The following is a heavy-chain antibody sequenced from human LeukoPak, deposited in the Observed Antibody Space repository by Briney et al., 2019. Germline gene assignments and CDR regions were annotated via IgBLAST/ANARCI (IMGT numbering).Heavy chain of an antibody. Sequence: SETLSLTCTVSGGSISSYYWSWIRQPAGKGLEWIRRIYTSGSTNYNPSLKSRVTMSVDTSKNQFSLKLSSVTAADTAVYYCARDSSGWYGNYYYMDVWGKRTTVTVSS. CDR3: ARDSSGWYGNYYYMDV. CDR2: IYTSGST. CDR1: GGSISSYY. V-gene: IGHV4-4*07. D-gene: IGHD6-19*01. J-gene: IGHJ6*03.